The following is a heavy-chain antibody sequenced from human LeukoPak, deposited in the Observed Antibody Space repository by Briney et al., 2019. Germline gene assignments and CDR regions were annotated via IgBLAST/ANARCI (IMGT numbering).Heavy chain of an antibody. V-gene: IGHV3-30*02. CDR2: IRYDGSNK. J-gene: IGHJ4*02. Sequence: GGSLRLSCAASGFAFSSYGMHWVRQAPGKGLEWVAFIRYDGSNKYYADSVKGRFTISRDNSKNTLYLQMNSLRAEDTAVYYCAKDQDITIFGVVMGFDYWGQGTLVTVSS. CDR3: AKDQDITIFGVVMGFDY. D-gene: IGHD3-3*01. CDR1: GFAFSSYG.